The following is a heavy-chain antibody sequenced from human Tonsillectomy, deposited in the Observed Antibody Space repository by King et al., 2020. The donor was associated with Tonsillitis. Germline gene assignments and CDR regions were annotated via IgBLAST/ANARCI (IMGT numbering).Heavy chain of an antibody. Sequence: QLVQSGAEMKKPGASVKVSCKASGYTFNTSAIHWVRQAPGQRLEWRGYSNAGNGHTRYSHKFQGRVTISRDTSARTAYMELTNLRSEDTAVYYCAKDTWTSLYNWFDPWGQGTLVTVSS. D-gene: IGHD3/OR15-3a*01. J-gene: IGHJ5*02. CDR2: SNAGNGHT. CDR3: AKDTWTSLYNWFDP. V-gene: IGHV1-3*02. CDR1: GYTFNTSA.